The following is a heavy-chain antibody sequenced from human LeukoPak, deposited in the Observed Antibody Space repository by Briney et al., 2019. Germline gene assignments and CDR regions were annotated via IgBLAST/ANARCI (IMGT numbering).Heavy chain of an antibody. V-gene: IGHV3-53*01. CDR2: IYSGGST. Sequence: GGSLRLSCAASGFTVSSNYMSWVRQAPGKGLEWVSVIYSGGSTYYADPVKGRFTISRDNSKNTLYLQMNSLRAEDTAVYYCASQAVAGETGNYYYYYGMDVWGQGTTVTVSS. D-gene: IGHD6-19*01. CDR3: ASQAVAGETGNYYYYYGMDV. J-gene: IGHJ6*02. CDR1: GFTVSSNY.